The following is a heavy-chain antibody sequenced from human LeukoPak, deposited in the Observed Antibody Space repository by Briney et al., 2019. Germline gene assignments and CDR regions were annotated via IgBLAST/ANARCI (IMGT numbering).Heavy chain of an antibody. Sequence: SKTLSLTCTVSGGSISSHYWSWIRQPPGKGLEWIGYIYYSGGTNYNPSLKSRVTISVDTSKNQFSLKLSSVTAADTAVYYCARGIDSSPSFDYWGQGTLVTVSS. D-gene: IGHD6-13*01. CDR1: GGSISSHY. CDR2: IYYSGGT. V-gene: IGHV4-59*11. CDR3: ARGIDSSPSFDY. J-gene: IGHJ4*02.